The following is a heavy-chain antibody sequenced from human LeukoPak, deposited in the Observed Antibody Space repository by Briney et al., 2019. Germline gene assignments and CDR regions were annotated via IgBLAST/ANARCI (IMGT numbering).Heavy chain of an antibody. J-gene: IGHJ1*01. D-gene: IGHD5-18*01. V-gene: IGHV1-2*02. Sequence: ASVKVSCKASGYTFTGYYMHWVRQAPGQGLEWMGWINPNSGGTNYAQKFQGRVTMTRDTSISTAYMELSRLRSDDTAVYYCARVPYFGYSYGLGDAEYFQHWGQGTLVTVSS. CDR3: ARVPYFGYSYGLGDAEYFQH. CDR2: INPNSGGT. CDR1: GYTFTGYY.